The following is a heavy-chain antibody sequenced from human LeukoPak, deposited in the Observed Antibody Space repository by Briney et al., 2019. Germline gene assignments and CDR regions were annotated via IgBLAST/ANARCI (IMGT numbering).Heavy chain of an antibody. CDR1: GGSISSYY. CDR3: ARVSAAGMEFHYGMDV. J-gene: IGHJ6*02. CDR2: IYYSGST. V-gene: IGHV4-59*01. Sequence: KPSETLSLTCTVSGGSISSYYWSWIRQPPGKGLEWIGYIYYSGSTNYNPSLKSRVAIAVDTSKNQFSLSMRSVTAADTAVYYCARVSAAGMEFHYGMDVWGQGTTVFVSS. D-gene: IGHD6-13*01.